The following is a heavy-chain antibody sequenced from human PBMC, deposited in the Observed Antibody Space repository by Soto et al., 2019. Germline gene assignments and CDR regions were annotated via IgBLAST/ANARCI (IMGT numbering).Heavy chain of an antibody. Sequence: GGSLRLSCAASGFTFSSYSMNWVRQAPGKGLEWVSSISSSSSYIYYADSVKGRFTIYRDNAKNSLYLQRNSLRAEDTAVYYCARDDNSSSWYRLTLYYYYGMDVGGKGTTVTVSS. J-gene: IGHJ6*04. CDR3: ARDDNSSSWYRLTLYYYYGMDV. V-gene: IGHV3-21*01. CDR1: GFTFSSYS. D-gene: IGHD6-13*01. CDR2: ISSSSSYI.